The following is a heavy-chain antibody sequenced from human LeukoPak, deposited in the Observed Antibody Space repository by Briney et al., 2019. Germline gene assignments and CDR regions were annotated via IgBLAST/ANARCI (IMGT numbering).Heavy chain of an antibody. V-gene: IGHV3-74*01. CDR1: GFTFISYW. D-gene: IGHD5-18*01. CDR2: INGYGSST. CDR3: ARDAPGNTALDY. J-gene: IGHJ4*02. Sequence: GGSLRLSXAASGFTFISYWMHWVRQAPGKGVVWVSRINGYGSSTDFADSVKGRFTISRDNAKNTLYLQMNSLRAEDTAVCYCARDAPGNTALDYWGQGTLVTVSS.